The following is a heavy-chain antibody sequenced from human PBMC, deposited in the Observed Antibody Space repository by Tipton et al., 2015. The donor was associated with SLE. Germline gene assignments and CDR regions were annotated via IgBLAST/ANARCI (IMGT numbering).Heavy chain of an antibody. V-gene: IGHV1-18*04. CDR1: GYTFTGYY. J-gene: IGHJ4*02. CDR2: INPNSGNT. D-gene: IGHD6-13*01. Sequence: QSGPEVKKPGASVKVSCKASGYTFTGYYMHWVRQAPGQGLEWMGWINPNSGNTGYAQKLQGRVTMTTDTSTSTAYMELRSLRSDDTAVYYCARAGSSWYDYWGQGTLVTVSS. CDR3: ARAGSSWYDY.